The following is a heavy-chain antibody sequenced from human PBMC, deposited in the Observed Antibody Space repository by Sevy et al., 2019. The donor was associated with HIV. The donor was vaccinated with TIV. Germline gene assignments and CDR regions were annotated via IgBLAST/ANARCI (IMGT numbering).Heavy chain of an antibody. CDR1: GFTFSSYA. CDR3: AGRKVGDFWSGSIRGPWAGGPLFDY. Sequence: GGSLRLSCTSSGFTFSSYAMNWVRQAPGKGLEWVSTISHSGDSTYYADSLKGLFTISRDNSENTRYRQMKSLGAEDTALYYCAGRKVGDFWSGSIRGPWAGGPLFDYWGQGTLVTVSS. D-gene: IGHD3-3*01. V-gene: IGHV3-23*01. J-gene: IGHJ4*02. CDR2: ISHSGDST.